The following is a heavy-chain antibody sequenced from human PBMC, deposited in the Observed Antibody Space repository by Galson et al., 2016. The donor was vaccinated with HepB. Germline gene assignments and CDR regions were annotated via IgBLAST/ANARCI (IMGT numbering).Heavy chain of an antibody. CDR1: GYTFTSYY. Sequence: CKASGYTFTSYYVHWVRQVPGQGLEWMGIFNPTTGSTSFPQKFQDRVTMTSDTSTSTVYMELSSLRYEDTAVYYCARDQLAVNYYDSSGYHFPGLFDYWGQGTLVTVSS. J-gene: IGHJ4*02. CDR2: FNPTTGST. CDR3: ARDQLAVNYYDSSGYHFPGLFDY. D-gene: IGHD3-22*01. V-gene: IGHV1-46*01.